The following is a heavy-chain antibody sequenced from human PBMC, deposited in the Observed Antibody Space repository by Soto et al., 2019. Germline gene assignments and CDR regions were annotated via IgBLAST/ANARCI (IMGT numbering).Heavy chain of an antibody. CDR3: GKTDGVEGQLVDS. CDR1: GFTLSNYA. D-gene: IGHD6-6*01. J-gene: IGHJ4*02. Sequence: EVQLLESGGGLVQPGGSLRLSCAASGFTLSNYAMSWVRQAPGKGLEWVSTISGSGGRIYYADSVKGRFTISRDNSKNTLYLQMSSLRAEDTAVYYCGKTDGVEGQLVDSWDQGTLVTVSS. V-gene: IGHV3-23*01. CDR2: ISGSGGRI.